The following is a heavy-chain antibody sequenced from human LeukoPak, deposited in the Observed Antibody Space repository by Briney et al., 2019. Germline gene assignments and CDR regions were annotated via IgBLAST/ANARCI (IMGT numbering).Heavy chain of an antibody. J-gene: IGHJ4*02. D-gene: IGHD4-17*01. CDR2: IRYDESNT. Sequence: PGGSLRLSCAASGFIFSDYGIHWVRQAPGKGLEWVAFIRYDESNTYYGDSVKGRFTISRDNSKNTVYLQMNSLRAEDTAVYYCARGLTYGPYINCDYWGRGTLVTVSS. CDR1: GFIFSDYG. CDR3: ARGLTYGPYINCDY. V-gene: IGHV3-30*02.